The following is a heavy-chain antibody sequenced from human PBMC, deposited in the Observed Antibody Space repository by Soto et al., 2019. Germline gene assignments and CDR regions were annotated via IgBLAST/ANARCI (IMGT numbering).Heavy chain of an antibody. V-gene: IGHV3-9*01. CDR1: GFTFDDYA. J-gene: IGHJ6*03. CDR3: AKDARHANYYYYMDV. Sequence: GGSLRLSCAASGFTFDDYAMHWVRQAPGKGLEWVSGISWNSGSIGYADSVKGRFTISRDNAKNSLYLQMNSLRADDTALYYCAKDARHANYYYYMDVWGKGTTVTVSS. CDR2: ISWNSGSI.